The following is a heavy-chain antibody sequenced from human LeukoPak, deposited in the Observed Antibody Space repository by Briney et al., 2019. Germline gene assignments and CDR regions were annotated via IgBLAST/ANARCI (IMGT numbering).Heavy chain of an antibody. V-gene: IGHV3-23*01. CDR2: ISGSGGST. D-gene: IGHD3-3*01. Sequence: GGSLRLSCAASGFTFSSYAMSWVRQAPGKGLEWVSAISGSGGSTYYADSVKGRLTISRDNSKNTLYLQMNSLRAEDTAVYYCAKVGITIFGVVNPIDYWGQGTLVTVSS. CDR1: GFTFSSYA. J-gene: IGHJ4*02. CDR3: AKVGITIFGVVNPIDY.